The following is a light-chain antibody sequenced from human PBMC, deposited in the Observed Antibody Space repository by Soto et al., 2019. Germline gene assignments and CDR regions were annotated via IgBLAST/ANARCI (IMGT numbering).Light chain of an antibody. Sequence: IVLTQSPATLSLSPGERATLSCRASQSISLSLAWYQHKPGQAPRLLIYDASNRATGIPARFSGSGSGTDFTLTISSLEPEDFAVYYCQQRSNWPPTFGQGTKVDIK. CDR1: QSISLS. CDR2: DAS. CDR3: QQRSNWPPT. V-gene: IGKV3-11*01. J-gene: IGKJ1*01.